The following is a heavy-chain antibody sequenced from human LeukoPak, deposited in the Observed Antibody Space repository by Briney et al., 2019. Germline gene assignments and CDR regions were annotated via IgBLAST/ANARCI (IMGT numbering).Heavy chain of an antibody. CDR2: ISGSGDST. V-gene: IGHV3-23*01. CDR3: AKSRAVVPAAINY. J-gene: IGHJ4*02. CDR1: GFIFSNYG. D-gene: IGHD2-2*01. Sequence: PGGSLRLSCAASGFIFSNYGMNWVRQAPGKGLEWVSAISGSGDSTYYADSVKGRFTISRDNSKNTLYLQMNSLRAEDTAVYYCAKSRAVVPAAINYWGQGTLVTVSS.